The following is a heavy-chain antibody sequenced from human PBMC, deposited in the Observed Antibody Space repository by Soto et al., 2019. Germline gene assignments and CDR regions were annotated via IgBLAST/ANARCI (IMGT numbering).Heavy chain of an antibody. CDR3: ARGRGVVVAATGYYYYGMDV. D-gene: IGHD2-15*01. Sequence: QVQLVQSGAEVKKPGASVKVSCKASGYTFTSYDINWVRQATGQGLEWMGWMNPNSGNTGYAQKFQGIVTMTRNTSISTAYMELSSLRSEDTAVYYCARGRGVVVAATGYYYYGMDVWGQGTTVTVSS. CDR2: MNPNSGNT. CDR1: GYTFTSYD. V-gene: IGHV1-8*01. J-gene: IGHJ6*02.